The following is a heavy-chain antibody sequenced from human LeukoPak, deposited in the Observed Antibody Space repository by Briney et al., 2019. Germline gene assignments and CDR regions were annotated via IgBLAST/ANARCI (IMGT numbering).Heavy chain of an antibody. J-gene: IGHJ4*02. CDR2: ISGSSGGT. D-gene: IGHD3-10*01. CDR3: AKKKFTDTYTGNYFDS. V-gene: IGHV3-23*01. CDR1: GLTLSSYS. Sequence: GGSLRLSCVASGLTLSSYSMNWVRQAPGKGLEWVSAISGSSGGTYYADSVKGRFTISRDNSENTLFLQMNSLRADDTARYYCAKKKFTDTYTGNYFDSWGQGTLVTVSS.